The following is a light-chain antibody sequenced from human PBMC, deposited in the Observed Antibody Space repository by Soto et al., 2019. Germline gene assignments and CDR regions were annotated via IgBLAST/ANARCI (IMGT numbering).Light chain of an antibody. CDR2: DVS. V-gene: IGLV2-14*01. CDR3: YSYTSSSTYV. J-gene: IGLJ1*01. CDR1: SSDVGAYNY. Sequence: QSALTQPASVSGSPGQSITISCTGTSSDVGAYNYVSWYQQHPAKVPKLMIYDVSNRPSGVSDRFSGSKSGNTASLTISGLQAEDEADYYCYSYTSSSTYVFGTGTKVNLL.